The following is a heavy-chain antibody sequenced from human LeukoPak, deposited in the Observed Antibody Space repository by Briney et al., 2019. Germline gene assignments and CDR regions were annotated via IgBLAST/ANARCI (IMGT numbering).Heavy chain of an antibody. Sequence: PGGSLRLSCAASGVTFRSHALSWVRQAPGKGLEWVALIWSAGTNEFYADAVKGRFTISRDNSKNIVHLHMNSLRGDDTALYYCAREVVRGYGMDVWGQGTTVTVSS. CDR2: IWSAGTNE. J-gene: IGHJ6*02. CDR3: AREVVRGYGMDV. D-gene: IGHD3-10*02. V-gene: IGHV3-33*08. CDR1: GVTFRSHA.